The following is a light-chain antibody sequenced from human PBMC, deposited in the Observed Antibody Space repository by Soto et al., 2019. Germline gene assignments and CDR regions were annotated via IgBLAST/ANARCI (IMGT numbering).Light chain of an antibody. CDR2: DAS. J-gene: IGKJ1*01. V-gene: IGKV3-11*01. Sequence: EIVLTQSPATLSLSPGERATLSCRASQSVSSYLAWFQQKPGQAPRLLIYDASNRATGIPARFSGGGSGTDFTLPISSLEPEDFAVYYCQQRSNWQRTFGQGTQVEIK. CDR1: QSVSSY. CDR3: QQRSNWQRT.